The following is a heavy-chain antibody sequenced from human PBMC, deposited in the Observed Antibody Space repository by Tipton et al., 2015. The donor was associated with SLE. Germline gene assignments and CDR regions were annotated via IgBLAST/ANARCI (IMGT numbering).Heavy chain of an antibody. Sequence: TLSLTCTVSGYSIRSDNYWGWIRQPPGKRLEWIGSIYHSGSTYYTPSLESRVTISVDTSKNQFSLKLSSVTAADTAVYYCARGILEWPEYWGQGTLLTVSS. CDR1: GYSIRSDNY. CDR3: ARGILEWPEY. CDR2: IYHSGST. V-gene: IGHV4-38-2*02. D-gene: IGHD3-3*01. J-gene: IGHJ4*02.